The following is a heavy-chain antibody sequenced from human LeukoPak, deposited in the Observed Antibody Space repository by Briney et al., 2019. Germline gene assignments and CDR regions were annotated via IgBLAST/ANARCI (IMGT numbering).Heavy chain of an antibody. V-gene: IGHV3-30*03. CDR3: ARDYPPGVSFDY. D-gene: IGHD3-16*02. Sequence: GGSLRLSCAASGFTFSSYGMHWVRQAPGKGLEWVAVISYDGSNKYYADSVKGRFTISRDNSKNTLYLQMNSLRAEDTAVYYCARDYPPGVSFDYWGQGTLVTVSS. J-gene: IGHJ4*02. CDR1: GFTFSSYG. CDR2: ISYDGSNK.